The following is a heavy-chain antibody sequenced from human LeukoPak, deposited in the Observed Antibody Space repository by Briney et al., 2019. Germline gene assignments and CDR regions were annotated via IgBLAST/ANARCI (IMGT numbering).Heavy chain of an antibody. D-gene: IGHD3-16*02. J-gene: IGHJ4*02. Sequence: SETLSLTCTVSGYSISSGYYWGWIRQPPGKGLEWIGSIYYSGSTYYNPSLKSRVTISVDTSKNQFSLKLSSVTAADTAVYYCARRRVYDYVWGSYRYSDYWGQGTLVTVSS. CDR3: ARRRVYDYVWGSYRYSDY. CDR2: IYYSGST. V-gene: IGHV4-38-2*02. CDR1: GYSISSGYY.